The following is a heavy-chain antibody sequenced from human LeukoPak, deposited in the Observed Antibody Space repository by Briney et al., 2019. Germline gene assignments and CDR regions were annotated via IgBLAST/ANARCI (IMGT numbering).Heavy chain of an antibody. J-gene: IGHJ6*03. CDR3: ARCPDIVATITRFGTYYYYMDV. CDR1: GGTFISYA. D-gene: IGHD5-12*01. Sequence: GASVKVSCKASGGTFISYAISWVRHAPGQGLEWMGGIIPIFGTANYAQKFQGRVTITTHESTSTAYMELSSLRSEDTAVYYCARCPDIVATITRFGTYYYYMDVWGKGTTVTVSS. CDR2: IIPIFGTA. V-gene: IGHV1-69*05.